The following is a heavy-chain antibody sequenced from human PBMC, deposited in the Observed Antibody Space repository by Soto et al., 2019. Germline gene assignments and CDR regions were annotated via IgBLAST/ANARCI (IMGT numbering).Heavy chain of an antibody. J-gene: IGHJ4*02. D-gene: IGHD1-26*01. CDR1: ESTVSRDW. CDR2: INQDGSEK. Sequence: EVHLVESGGGLVQTGGSLRLSCAIFESTVSRDWMNWVRQAPGKGLEWVAHINQDGSEKYYVDSVKGRFTISRDNAKKSLYLQMNSLRPADTAMYYCSGGVGDAFWGQGTLVTVYS. CDR3: SGGVGDAF. V-gene: IGHV3-7*04.